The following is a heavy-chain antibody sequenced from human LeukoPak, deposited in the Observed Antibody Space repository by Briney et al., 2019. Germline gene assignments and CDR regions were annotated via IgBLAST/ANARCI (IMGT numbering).Heavy chain of an antibody. CDR2: INPSGGST. Sequence: ASVKVSCKASGYTFTSYYMHWVRPGPGQGLEWMGIINPSGGSTSYAQKFQGRVTMTRDTSTNTVYMELSSLRSEDTAVFYCVRGASSIAALNPFWYFDRWGRGTLVTVSS. CDR1: GYTFTSYY. V-gene: IGHV1-46*01. CDR3: VRGASSIAALNPFWYFDR. J-gene: IGHJ2*01. D-gene: IGHD6-6*01.